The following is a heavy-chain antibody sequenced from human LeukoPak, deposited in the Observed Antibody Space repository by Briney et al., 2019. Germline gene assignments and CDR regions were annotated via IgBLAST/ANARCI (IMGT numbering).Heavy chain of an antibody. CDR2: IRYDGSNK. CDR3: AKQFDYGDYYFDY. CDR1: GFTFSNYA. V-gene: IGHV3-30*02. Sequence: PGGSLRLSCAASGFTFSNYALSWVRQAPGKGLEWVAFIRYDGSNKYYADSVKGRFTISRDNSKNTLYLQMNSLRAEDTAVYYCAKQFDYGDYYFDYWGQGTLVTVSS. J-gene: IGHJ4*02. D-gene: IGHD4-17*01.